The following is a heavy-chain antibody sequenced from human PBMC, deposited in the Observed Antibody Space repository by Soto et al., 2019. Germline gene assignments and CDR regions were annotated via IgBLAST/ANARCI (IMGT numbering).Heavy chain of an antibody. CDR3: AKDEYYYDSSGYYEESYYFDY. V-gene: IGHV3-23*01. Sequence: PGGSLRLSCAASGFTFSSYAMSWVRQAPGKGLEWVSAISGSGGSTYYADSVKGRFTISGDNSKNTLYLQMNSLRAEDTAVYYCAKDEYYYDSSGYYEESYYFDYWGQGTLVTVSS. CDR2: ISGSGGST. CDR1: GFTFSSYA. J-gene: IGHJ4*02. D-gene: IGHD3-22*01.